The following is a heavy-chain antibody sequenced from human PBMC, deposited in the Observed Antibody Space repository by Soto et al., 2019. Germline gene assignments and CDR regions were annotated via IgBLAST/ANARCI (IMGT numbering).Heavy chain of an antibody. CDR2: ISYDGSNK. D-gene: IGHD3-10*01. J-gene: IGHJ4*02. Sequence: QVQLVESGGGVVQPGKSLRLSCAGSGFTFSSYGMDWVRQAPGKGLEWVAVISYDGSNKYYADSVKGRFTISRDNSKNTLYMQMSGLRADDTGVYYCEKDRMGAGVRGYFDYWGQEPLVTVSS. V-gene: IGHV3-30*18. CDR1: GFTFSSYG. CDR3: EKDRMGAGVRGYFDY.